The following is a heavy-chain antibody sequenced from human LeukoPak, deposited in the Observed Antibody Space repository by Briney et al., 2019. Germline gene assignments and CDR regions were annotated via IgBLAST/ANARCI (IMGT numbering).Heavy chain of an antibody. D-gene: IGHD3-10*01. V-gene: IGHV3-30-3*01. J-gene: IGHJ4*02. CDR3: AREGYYGSGSPPSLYFDY. Sequence: GGSLRLSCAASGFTFRNYVIHWVRQAPGKGLEWVAVTSSDLNVKLYADSAKGRFTISRDNSRSTLYLQMNSLRPEDTAIYYCAREGYYGSGSPPSLYFDYWGQGTLVTVSS. CDR2: TSSDLNVK. CDR1: GFTFRNYV.